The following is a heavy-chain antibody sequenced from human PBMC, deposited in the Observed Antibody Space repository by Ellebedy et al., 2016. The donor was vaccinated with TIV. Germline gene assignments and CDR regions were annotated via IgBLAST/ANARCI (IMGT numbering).Heavy chain of an antibody. D-gene: IGHD3-10*01. CDR3: AKDIPPLTYYYGSGSYSGYGMDV. CDR1: GFTFDDYA. Sequence: GESLKISCAASGFTFDDYAMHWVRQAPGKGLEWVSLISGDGGSTYYADSVKGRFTISRDNSKNSLYLQMNSLRTEDTALYYCAKDIPPLTYYYGSGSYSGYGMDVWGQGTTVTVSS. V-gene: IGHV3-43*02. J-gene: IGHJ6*02. CDR2: ISGDGGST.